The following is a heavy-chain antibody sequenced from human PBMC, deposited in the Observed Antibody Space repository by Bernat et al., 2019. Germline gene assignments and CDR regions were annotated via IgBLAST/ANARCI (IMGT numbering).Heavy chain of an antibody. V-gene: IGHV3-53*04. Sequence: EVQLVESGGGLVQPGGSLRPSCAASGFTVSSNYMSWVRQAPGKGLEWVSVIYSGGSTYYADSVKGRFTISRHNSKNTLYLQMNSLRAEDTAVYYCATWTNIAVAGTGAFDIWGQGTMVTVSS. J-gene: IGHJ3*02. CDR2: IYSGGST. D-gene: IGHD6-19*01. CDR1: GFTVSSNY. CDR3: ATWTNIAVAGTGAFDI.